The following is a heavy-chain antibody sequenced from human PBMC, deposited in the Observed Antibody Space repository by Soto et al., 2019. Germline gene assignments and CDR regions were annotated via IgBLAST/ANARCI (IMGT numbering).Heavy chain of an antibody. J-gene: IGHJ4*02. Sequence: LILSCTASVFSFSNYALSWVRQSPGKGLEWVSSISGGSTITYFAESVTGRFNISRDNSKNTLYLQLDSLRADDTAVYYCAKDLMYAGLRRSDCWGQGTLVT. V-gene: IGHV3-23*01. CDR3: AKDLMYAGLRRSDC. D-gene: IGHD2-8*01. CDR2: ISGGSTIT. CDR1: VFSFSNYA.